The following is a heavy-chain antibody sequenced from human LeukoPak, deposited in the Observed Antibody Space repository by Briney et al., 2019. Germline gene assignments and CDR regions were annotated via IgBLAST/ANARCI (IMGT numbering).Heavy chain of an antibody. CDR2: IRSKANSYAT. Sequence: GGSLRLSCAASGFTFSGSAMHWVRQASGKGLEWVGRIRSKANSYATAYAASVKGRFTISRDDSKNTAYLQMNSLKTEDTAVYYCTGQYYYDSSGYYRKASAYYYYMDVWSKGTAVTVSS. J-gene: IGHJ6*03. V-gene: IGHV3-73*01. D-gene: IGHD3-22*01. CDR3: TGQYYYDSSGYYRKASAYYYYMDV. CDR1: GFTFSGSA.